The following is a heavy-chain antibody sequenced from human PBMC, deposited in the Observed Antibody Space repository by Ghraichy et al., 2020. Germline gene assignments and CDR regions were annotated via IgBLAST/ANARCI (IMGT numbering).Heavy chain of an antibody. CDR3: VHPWGH. CDR2: IYPGDSDT. V-gene: IGHV5-51*01. CDR1: GSSFSTSW. D-gene: IGHD3-16*01. Sequence: GESLNISCKGSGSSFSTSWIGWVRQMSGKGLEWMGVIYPGDSDTRYTPAFQGQVTFSADKSISAVYLQWSSLKASDSAIYYCVHPWGHWGQGTVVTVSS. J-gene: IGHJ4*02.